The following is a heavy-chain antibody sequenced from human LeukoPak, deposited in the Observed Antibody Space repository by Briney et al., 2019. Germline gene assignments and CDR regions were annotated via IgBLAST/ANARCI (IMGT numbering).Heavy chain of an antibody. CDR2: IYSDNT. CDR3: ARPLTGYYNGGDY. Sequence: LGGSLRLSCTVSGFTVSSNSMSWVRQAPGKGLEWVSFIYSDNTHYSDSVKGRFTISRDNAKNSLYLQMNGLRAEDTAVYYCARPLTGYYNGGDYWGQGTLVTVSS. J-gene: IGHJ4*02. V-gene: IGHV3-53*01. CDR1: GFTVSSNS. D-gene: IGHD3-9*01.